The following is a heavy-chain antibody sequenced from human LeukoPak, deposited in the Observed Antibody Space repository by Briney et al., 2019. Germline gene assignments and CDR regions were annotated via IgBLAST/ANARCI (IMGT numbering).Heavy chain of an antibody. CDR2: IKEDGSEK. Sequence: GGSLRLSCAASGFAFSSYWMSWVRQAPGKGLEWVANIKEDGSEKYYVDSVKGRFIISRDNAKNSLYLQMNSLRAEDTAVYYCARGSTTSDAFDIWGQGTMVTVSS. V-gene: IGHV3-7*01. CDR3: ARGSTTSDAFDI. D-gene: IGHD1-26*01. J-gene: IGHJ3*02. CDR1: GFAFSSYW.